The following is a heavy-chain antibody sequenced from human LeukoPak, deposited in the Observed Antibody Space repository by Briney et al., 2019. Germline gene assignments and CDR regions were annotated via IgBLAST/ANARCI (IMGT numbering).Heavy chain of an antibody. Sequence: GASVKVSWKASGYTFNSHGISWVRQAPGQGLEWMGWISTYNGNTNYAQKLQGRVTMTTDTSTSTAYMELRSLRSDDTAVYYCARLSSHYGDYKVDPWGQGTLVTVSS. CDR2: ISTYNGNT. CDR3: ARLSSHYGDYKVDP. D-gene: IGHD4-17*01. J-gene: IGHJ5*02. CDR1: GYTFNSHG. V-gene: IGHV1-18*01.